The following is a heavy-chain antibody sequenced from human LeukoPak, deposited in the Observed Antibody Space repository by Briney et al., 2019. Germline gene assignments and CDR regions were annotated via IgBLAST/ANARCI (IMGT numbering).Heavy chain of an antibody. CDR1: GYTFTSYY. V-gene: IGHV1-46*01. CDR2: INPSGGST. CDR3: ARGVPYSSSSLLGFDP. D-gene: IGHD6-6*01. J-gene: IGHJ5*02. Sequence: ASVKVSCKASGYTFTSYYMHWVRPAPGQGLEWMGIINPSGGSTSYAQKFQGRVTMTRDTSTSTVYMELSSLRSEDTAVYYCARGVPYSSSSLLGFDPWGQGTLVTVSS.